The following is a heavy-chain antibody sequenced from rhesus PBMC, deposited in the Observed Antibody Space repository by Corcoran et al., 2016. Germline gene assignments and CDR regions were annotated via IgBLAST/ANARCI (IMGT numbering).Heavy chain of an antibody. CDR3: ARGGYYGSGGLDS. Sequence: QLQLQESGPGLVKPSETLSLTCAVSGGSISSNWWSWIRQPPGKGLEWIGRTSCSGGSTRYHPSLKARVTIATNTSKNQLSLKLISVTAADTAVYYCARGGYYGSGGLDSWGQGVVVTVSS. CDR2: TSCSGGST. V-gene: IGHV4-173*01. J-gene: IGHJ6*01. CDR1: GGSISSNW. D-gene: IGHD3-28*01.